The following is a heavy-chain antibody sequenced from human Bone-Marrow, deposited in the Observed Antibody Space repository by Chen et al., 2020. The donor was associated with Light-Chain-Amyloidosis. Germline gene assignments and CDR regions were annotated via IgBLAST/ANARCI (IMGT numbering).Heavy chain of an antibody. CDR2: INTANGYT. Sequence: VQLVQSGAEVKKPGDSLKISCKASGYSFTNYVIHWVRQAPGQRLEWMGWINTANGYTKYSQKFQGRVTINRDTSASTAYMEVSSLRFEDTAVYYCARTPDATHYYYGMDVWGQGTTVTVSS. V-gene: IGHV1-3*04. CDR3: ARTPDATHYYYGMDV. J-gene: IGHJ6*02. D-gene: IGHD2-15*01. CDR1: GYSFTNYV.